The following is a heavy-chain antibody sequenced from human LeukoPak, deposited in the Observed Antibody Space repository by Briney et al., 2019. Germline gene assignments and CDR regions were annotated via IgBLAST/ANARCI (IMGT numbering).Heavy chain of an antibody. Sequence: GGSLRLSCAAPGFTFSSYTMNWVRQAPGKGLEWVSAISGSGGSTYYADSVKGRFTISRDNSKNTLYLQMNSLRAEDTAVYYCAKDLGPDIAADIADYWGQGTLVTVSS. CDR1: GFTFSSYT. CDR3: AKDLGPDIAADIADY. CDR2: ISGSGGST. V-gene: IGHV3-23*01. J-gene: IGHJ4*02. D-gene: IGHD6-13*01.